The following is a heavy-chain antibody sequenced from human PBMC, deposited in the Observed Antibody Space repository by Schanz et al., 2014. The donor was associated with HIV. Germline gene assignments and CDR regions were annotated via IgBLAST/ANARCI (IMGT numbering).Heavy chain of an antibody. CDR2: VNPKSGNT. D-gene: IGHD3-10*01. CDR3: ARVPTHYYGSGSYYPFDY. J-gene: IGHJ4*02. V-gene: IGHV1-8*02. CDR1: GYSFNSYD. Sequence: QVQLVQSGAEVKRPGASVKVSCKASGYSFNSYDINWVRQATGQGLEWMGWVNPKSGNTGYTQKFQGRVTMTRNTSRDTAYLVLSSLRSEHTAVYFCARVPTHYYGSGSYYPFDYWGQGTLVAVSS.